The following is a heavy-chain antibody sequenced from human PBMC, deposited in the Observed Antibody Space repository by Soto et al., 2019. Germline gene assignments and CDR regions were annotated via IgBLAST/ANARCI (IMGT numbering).Heavy chain of an antibody. D-gene: IGHD3-3*01. CDR2: IRGSDGTT. V-gene: IGHV3-23*01. J-gene: IGHJ6*02. CDR1: GFSFSTFD. CDR3: AKDRYDFWSGYITEAYYYYYVMDG. Sequence: PGGSLRLSCEASGFSFSTFDMSWVRQAPGKGLQCVSFIRGSDGTTYYADSVRGRFTISRDNSRNTLYLQMNSLRAEDTAVYYCAKDRYDFWSGYITEAYYYYYVMDGWGQGTTVTVSS.